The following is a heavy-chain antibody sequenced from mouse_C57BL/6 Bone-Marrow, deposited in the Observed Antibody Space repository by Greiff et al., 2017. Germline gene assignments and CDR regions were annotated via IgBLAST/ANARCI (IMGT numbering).Heavy chain of an antibody. Sequence: EVKLQQSGPVLVKPGASVKMSCKASGYTFTDYYMNWVKQSHGKSLEWIGVINPYNGGTSYNQKFKGKATLTVDKSSSTAYMELNSLTSEDSAVYYCARRGDWDGYFDVWGTGTTVTVSS. D-gene: IGHD4-1*01. CDR2: INPYNGGT. J-gene: IGHJ1*03. V-gene: IGHV1-19*01. CDR1: GYTFTDYY. CDR3: ARRGDWDGYFDV.